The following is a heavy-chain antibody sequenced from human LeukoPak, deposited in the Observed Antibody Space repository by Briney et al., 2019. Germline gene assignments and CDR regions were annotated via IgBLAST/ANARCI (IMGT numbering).Heavy chain of an antibody. CDR2: ISSSSSYI. Sequence: GGSLRLSCAASGFTFSSYSMNWVRQAPGKGLEWVSSISSSSSYIYYAGSVKGRFTISRDNAKNSLYLQMNSLRAEDTAVYYCAWGSGEILETYYFDYWGQGTLVTVSS. J-gene: IGHJ4*02. CDR3: AWGSGEILETYYFDY. D-gene: IGHD3-10*01. CDR1: GFTFSSYS. V-gene: IGHV3-21*01.